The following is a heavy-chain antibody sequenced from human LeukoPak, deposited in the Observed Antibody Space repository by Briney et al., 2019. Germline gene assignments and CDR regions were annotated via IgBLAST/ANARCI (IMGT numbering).Heavy chain of an antibody. CDR1: GGTFSSYA. Sequence: SVKVSCKASGGTFSSYAISWVRQAPGQGLEWMGRIIPIFGTANYAQKFQGRVTITADESTSTAYMELSSLRSEDTAVYYCARDPLSIYSGYGLDYYYYMDVWGKGTTVTVSS. CDR3: ARDPLSIYSGYGLDYYYYMDV. D-gene: IGHD5-12*01. CDR2: IIPIFGTA. V-gene: IGHV1-69*13. J-gene: IGHJ6*03.